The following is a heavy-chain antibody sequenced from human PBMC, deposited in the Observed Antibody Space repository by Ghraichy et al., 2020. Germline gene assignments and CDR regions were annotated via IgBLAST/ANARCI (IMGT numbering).Heavy chain of an antibody. D-gene: IGHD5-18*01. J-gene: IGHJ4*02. CDR1: RFTFSDSW. Sequence: LTCAASRFTFSDSWMNWVRQAPGKGLEWVASMNPDGIRIYYMDSVRGRFTISRDNAKNSLYLQMNSLRAEDTAMYYCARDVAYSAFDYWGQGTLVTVSS. V-gene: IGHV3-7*03. CDR3: ARDVAYSAFDY. CDR2: MNPDGIRI.